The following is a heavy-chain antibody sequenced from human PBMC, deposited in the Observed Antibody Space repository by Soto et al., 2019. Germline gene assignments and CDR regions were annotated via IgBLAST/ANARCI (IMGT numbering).Heavy chain of an antibody. Sequence: WASVKVSCKASGYTFTSYGISWVRRAPGQGLEWMGWISAYNGNTNYAQKLQGRVTMTTDTSTSTAYMELRSLRSDDTAVYYCARDSPPPYYDSSGYYDYWGQGTLVTVSS. CDR1: GYTFTSYG. V-gene: IGHV1-18*04. J-gene: IGHJ4*02. CDR3: ARDSPPPYYDSSGYYDY. D-gene: IGHD3-22*01. CDR2: ISAYNGNT.